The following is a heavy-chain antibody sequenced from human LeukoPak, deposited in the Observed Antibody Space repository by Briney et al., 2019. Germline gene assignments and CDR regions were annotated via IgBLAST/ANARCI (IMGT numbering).Heavy chain of an antibody. J-gene: IGHJ4*02. CDR2: IYHRGNT. CDR3: ARDGSSGPEYYFDY. D-gene: IGHD3-22*01. V-gene: IGHV4-38-2*02. Sequence: PSETLSLTCTVSGYSISSGYYWGGIRQPPGKGREWIGSIYHRGNTYYKSSLKSRLTISVDISKNQFSLNLRSVTAADTAIYYCARDGSSGPEYYFDYWGQGTLVTVSS. CDR1: GYSISSGYY.